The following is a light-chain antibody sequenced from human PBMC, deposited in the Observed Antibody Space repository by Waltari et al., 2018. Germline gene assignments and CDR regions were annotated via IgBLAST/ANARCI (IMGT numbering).Light chain of an antibody. CDR1: SSDVGFYNY. Sequence: QSALTQPASVSGSPGQSITISCTGTSSDVGFYNYVSWYQQHPGKAPKLLIYDVSERPPGGDNRYPHSKPTRSASLIISGLKADDEADYHCNSSPRSNSWLFGRRTKLTVL. CDR3: NSSPRSNSWL. V-gene: IGLV2-14*03. CDR2: DVS. J-gene: IGLJ3*02.